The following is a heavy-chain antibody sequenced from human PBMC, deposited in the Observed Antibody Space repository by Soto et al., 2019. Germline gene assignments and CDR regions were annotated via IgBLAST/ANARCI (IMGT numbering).Heavy chain of an antibody. CDR3: ARDLGTRRYFQH. V-gene: IGHV3-21*01. D-gene: IGHD2-8*01. J-gene: IGHJ1*01. CDR1: GFTFSSYS. CDR2: ISSSSSYI. Sequence: EVQLVESGGGLVKPGGSLRLSCAASGFTFSSYSMNWVRQAPGKGLEWVSSISSSSSYIYYADSVKGQFTISRDNAKNSLYLQMNSLRAEDTAVYYCARDLGTRRYFQHWGQGTLVTVSS.